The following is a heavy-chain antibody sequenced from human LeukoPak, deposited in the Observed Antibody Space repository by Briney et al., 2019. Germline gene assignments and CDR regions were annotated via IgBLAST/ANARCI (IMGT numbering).Heavy chain of an antibody. V-gene: IGHV3-48*04. CDR3: AGGGATSFDY. J-gene: IGHJ4*02. Sequence: GGSLRLSCAASGFNVSYYSMNWVRQAPGTGLEWVSYISFSNSTLYYADSVRGRFTISRDNAENSLSLQMNSLRAEDTAVYYCAGGGATSFDYWGQGILVTVSS. CDR1: GFNVSYYS. CDR2: ISFSNSTL. D-gene: IGHD5-12*01.